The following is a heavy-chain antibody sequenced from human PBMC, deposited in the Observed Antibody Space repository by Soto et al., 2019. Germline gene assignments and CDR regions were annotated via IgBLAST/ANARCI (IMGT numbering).Heavy chain of an antibody. D-gene: IGHD2-15*01. J-gene: IGHJ1*01. CDR2: IYFSGVA. CDR3: ARGDSDLAVSEAAY. Sequence: QMQMQESGPRLVKPSETLSLTSTVSGASITDSYWSWIRQPPDKGLEWIGYIYFSGVAKYNPSLKGRATMSRDTSKNEFSLTLTSVTAADTAIYYCARGDSDLAVSEAAYWGQGTLVTVSS. CDR1: GASITDSY. V-gene: IGHV4-59*01.